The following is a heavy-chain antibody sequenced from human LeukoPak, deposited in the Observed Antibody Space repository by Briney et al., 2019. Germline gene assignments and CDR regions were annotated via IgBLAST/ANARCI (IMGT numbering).Heavy chain of an antibody. J-gene: IGHJ5*02. Sequence: GASVKVSCKASGYTFTSYGISWVRQAPGQGLEWMGWISAYNGNTNYAQKLQGRVTMTTDTSTSTAYMELRSLRSDDTTVDYCAREGSDTAHYNWFDPWGQGTLVTVSS. D-gene: IGHD5-18*01. CDR1: GYTFTSYG. CDR2: ISAYNGNT. CDR3: AREGSDTAHYNWFDP. V-gene: IGHV1-18*01.